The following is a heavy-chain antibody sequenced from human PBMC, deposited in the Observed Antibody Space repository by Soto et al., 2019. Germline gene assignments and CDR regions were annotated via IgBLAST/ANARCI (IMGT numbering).Heavy chain of an antibody. D-gene: IGHD6-19*01. CDR3: AKKGIAVAGWFDY. J-gene: IGHJ4*02. Sequence: EVQLLESGGGLVQPGGSLRLSCAASGFTFSSYAMSWVRQAPGKGLEWVSAISGSGGSTYYADSVKGRFTISRDNSKSTLYLKMNSLRAEDTAVYYCAKKGIAVAGWFDYWGQGTLVTISS. CDR1: GFTFSSYA. V-gene: IGHV3-23*01. CDR2: ISGSGGST.